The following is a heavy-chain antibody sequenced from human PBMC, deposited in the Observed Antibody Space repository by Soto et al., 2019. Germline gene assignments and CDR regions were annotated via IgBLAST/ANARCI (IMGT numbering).Heavy chain of an antibody. D-gene: IGHD6-13*01. CDR2: IDPSDSYT. CDR3: ARRHSSSSAFEP. V-gene: IGHV5-10-1*01. CDR1: GYSFTSYW. Sequence: PGESLKISCKGSGYSFTSYWISWVRQMPGKGLERMGRIDPSDSYTNYSPSFQGHVTISADKSISTAYLQWSSLKASDTAMSYCARRHSSSSAFEPWGQGTLVTVSS. J-gene: IGHJ5*02.